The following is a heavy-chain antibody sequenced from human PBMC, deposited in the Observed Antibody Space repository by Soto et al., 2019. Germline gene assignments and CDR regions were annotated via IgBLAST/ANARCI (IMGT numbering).Heavy chain of an antibody. J-gene: IGHJ6*02. CDR2: IIPIFGTA. CDR1: GGTFSSYA. V-gene: IGHV1-69*01. CDR3: ARIRVAARPDYYYGMDV. Sequence: QVQLVQSGAEVKKPGSSVKVSCKASGGTFSSYAISWVRQAPGQGLEWMGGIIPIFGTANYAQKFQARVTITADESTSTAYMELSSLRSEDTAVYYCARIRVAARPDYYYGMDVWGQGTTVTVSS. D-gene: IGHD6-6*01.